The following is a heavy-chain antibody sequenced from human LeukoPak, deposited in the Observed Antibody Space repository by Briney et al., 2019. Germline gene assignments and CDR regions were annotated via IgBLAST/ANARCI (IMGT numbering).Heavy chain of an antibody. D-gene: IGHD2-15*01. CDR2: ISYDGSNK. Sequence: GGSLRLSCAASGFTFSSYAMHWVRQAPGKGLEWVAVISYDGSNKYYADSVKGRFTISRDNSKNTLYLQMNSLRAEDTAVYYCAKDLDIVVVVAAPNWFDPWGQGTLVTVSS. CDR3: AKDLDIVVVVAAPNWFDP. CDR1: GFTFSSYA. V-gene: IGHV3-30*04. J-gene: IGHJ5*02.